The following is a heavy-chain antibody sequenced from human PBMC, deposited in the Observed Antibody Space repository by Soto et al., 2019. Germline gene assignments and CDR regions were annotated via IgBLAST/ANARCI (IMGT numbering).Heavy chain of an antibody. CDR3: ARRIAASATGGAFDY. V-gene: IGHV3-7*01. CDR1: GFTFSSYW. D-gene: IGHD2-15*01. CDR2: IKQDGSEE. Sequence: ELQLVESGGGLVQPGGSLRLSCAASGFTFSSYWMSWVRQAPGKGPEWVANIKQDGSEEYYVDSVKGRFTISRDNAKNALYLQMNSVRVEDTAVYYCARRIAASATGGAFDYWGQGTLVTVSS. J-gene: IGHJ4*02.